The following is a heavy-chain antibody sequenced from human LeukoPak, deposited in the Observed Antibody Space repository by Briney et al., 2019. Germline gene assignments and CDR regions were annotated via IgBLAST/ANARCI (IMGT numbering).Heavy chain of an antibody. CDR3: ARQRGGYNGD. V-gene: IGHV4-59*08. CDR1: GGSISSYY. D-gene: IGHD5-24*01. CDR2: IYYSGST. J-gene: IGHJ4*02. Sequence: SETLSLTCTVAGGSISSYYWSWIRQPPGKGLEWIGYIYYSGSTNYNPPLKSRVTISVDTSKNQFSLKLSSVTAADTAVYYCARQRGGYNGDWGQGTLVTVSS.